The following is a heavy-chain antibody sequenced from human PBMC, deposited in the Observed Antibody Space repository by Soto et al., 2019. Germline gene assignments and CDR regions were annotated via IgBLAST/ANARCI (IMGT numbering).Heavy chain of an antibody. CDR1: GYTFTSYY. D-gene: IGHD2-15*01. CDR2: INPSGGST. J-gene: IGHJ6*02. V-gene: IGHV1-46*01. CDR3: AKTGGGKGYYYYGVDV. Sequence: ASVKFSCKASGYTFTSYYMHWVRQAPGQGLEWMGIINPSGGSTSYAQKFQGRVTMTRDTSTSTVYMELSSLRSEDTAVYYCAKTGGGKGYYYYGVDVWGQGTTVTVSS.